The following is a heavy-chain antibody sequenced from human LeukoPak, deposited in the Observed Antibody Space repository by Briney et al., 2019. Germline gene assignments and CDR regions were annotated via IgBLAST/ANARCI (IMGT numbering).Heavy chain of an antibody. V-gene: IGHV4-59*08. J-gene: IGHJ4*02. CDR1: GGSISSYY. CDR3: EREDYYDSSGYYLDC. D-gene: IGHD3-22*01. Sequence: SETLSLTCTVSGGSISSYYWSWIRQPPGKGLEWIGYIYYSGSTNYNPSLKSRVTISVDTSKNQFSLKLSSVTAADTAVYYCEREDYYDSSGYYLDCWGQGTLVTVSS. CDR2: IYYSGST.